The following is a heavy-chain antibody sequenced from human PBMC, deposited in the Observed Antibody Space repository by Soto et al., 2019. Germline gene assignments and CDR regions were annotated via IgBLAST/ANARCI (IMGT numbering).Heavy chain of an antibody. Sequence: PSETLSLTCAVSGGSISSSSWWTWVRQSPGKGLEWIGEIFESGATNYNPSLKSRLTMSVDKSKNLFSLNLSSLTAADTAVYFCTTSHAGELNNWGQGTLVTVSS. D-gene: IGHD1-7*01. CDR3: TTSHAGELNN. J-gene: IGHJ4*02. CDR1: GGSISSSSW. CDR2: IFESGAT. V-gene: IGHV4-4*02.